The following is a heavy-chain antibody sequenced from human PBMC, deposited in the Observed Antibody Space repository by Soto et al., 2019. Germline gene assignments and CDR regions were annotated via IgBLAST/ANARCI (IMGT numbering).Heavy chain of an antibody. V-gene: IGHV3-23*01. D-gene: IGHD3-3*01. Sequence: PGGSLRLSCAASGFTFSSYAMSWVRQAPGKGLERVSAISGSGGSTYYADSVKGRFTISRDNSKNTLYLQMNSLRAEDTAVYYCAKDLQDHYDFWNGYGYYYYGMDVWGQGTTVTVSS. CDR2: ISGSGGST. J-gene: IGHJ6*02. CDR1: GFTFSSYA. CDR3: AKDLQDHYDFWNGYGYYYYGMDV.